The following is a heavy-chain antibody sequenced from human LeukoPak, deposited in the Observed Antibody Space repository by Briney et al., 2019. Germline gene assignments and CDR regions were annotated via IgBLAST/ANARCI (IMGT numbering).Heavy chain of an antibody. Sequence: GESLKISCKAYGYSFPNYWIAWVRQMPGKGLEWMGIIYPGDSDTRYSPSFQGQVTISADKSISTAYLQWSSLKASDTAMFYCARLAYGLSGYFDYWGQGTLVTVSS. CDR3: ARLAYGLSGYFDY. V-gene: IGHV5-51*01. CDR1: GYSFPNYW. D-gene: IGHD3-16*01. J-gene: IGHJ4*02. CDR2: IYPGDSDT.